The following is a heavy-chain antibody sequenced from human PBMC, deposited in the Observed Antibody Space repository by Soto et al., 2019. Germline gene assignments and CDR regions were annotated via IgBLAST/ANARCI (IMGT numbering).Heavy chain of an antibody. CDR1: GGSFSGYY. V-gene: IGHV4-34*01. CDR3: ARESEDLTSNFDY. J-gene: IGHJ4*02. Sequence: PSETLSLTCAVYGGSFSGYYWSWIRQPPGKGLEWIGEINHSGSTNYNPSLKSRVTISVDTSKNQFSLKLSSVTSADTAVYYCARESEDLTSNFDYWGQGTLVPSPQ. CDR2: INHSGST.